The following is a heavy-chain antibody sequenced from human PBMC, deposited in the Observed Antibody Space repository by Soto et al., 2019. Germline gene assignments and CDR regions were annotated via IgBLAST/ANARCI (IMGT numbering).Heavy chain of an antibody. D-gene: IGHD1-20*01. CDR1: GFTFSDYA. J-gene: IGHJ5*02. CDR2: IGGVGTDR. CDR3: EKDAVPYNGKWDWFDP. V-gene: IGHV3-23*01. Sequence: DVQLLESGGGLVQPGGSLRLSCAGSGFTFSDYAMTWVRQAPGKGPEWVSSIGGVGTDRYYADSVKGGFTISRDNSKNKLFLQISSLRSDETAVYYCEKDAVPYNGKWDWFDPWGQGTLVTVSS.